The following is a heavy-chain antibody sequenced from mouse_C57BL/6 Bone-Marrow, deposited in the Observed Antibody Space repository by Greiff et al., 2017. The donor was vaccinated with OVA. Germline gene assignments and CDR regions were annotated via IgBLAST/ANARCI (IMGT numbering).Heavy chain of an antibody. CDR1: GFTFTDYY. CDR2: IRNKANGYTT. V-gene: IGHV7-3*01. CDR3: ARYRGGSSYGAMDY. Sequence: EVKLVESGGGLVQPGGSLSLSCAASGFTFTDYYMSWVRQPPGKALEWLGFIRNKANGYTTEYSASVKGRFTISRDNSQSILYLQMNALRAEDSATYYCARYRGGSSYGAMDYWGQGTSVTVSA. J-gene: IGHJ4*01. D-gene: IGHD1-1*01.